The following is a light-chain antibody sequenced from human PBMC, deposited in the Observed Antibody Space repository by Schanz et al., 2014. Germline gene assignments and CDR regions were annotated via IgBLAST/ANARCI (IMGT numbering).Light chain of an antibody. CDR1: SSNIGRNT. CDR3: AAWIDSLNGVA. Sequence: QSVLTQPPSASGTPGQRVTISCSGGSSNIGRNTVNWYQYLPGTAPKLLIYSNTLRPSGVPDRFSGSKSGTSASLAISRLQSEDEADYYCAAWIDSLNGVAFGGGTKVTVL. J-gene: IGLJ2*01. CDR2: SNT. V-gene: IGLV1-44*01.